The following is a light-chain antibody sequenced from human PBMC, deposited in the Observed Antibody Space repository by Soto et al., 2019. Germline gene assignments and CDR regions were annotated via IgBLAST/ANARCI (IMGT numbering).Light chain of an antibody. CDR1: HSVSSN. CDR3: QQHSDWPLT. Sequence: EIVLVQSPATLSLSPGERATLSCRASHSVSSNLAWSQQNPGQAPRLLIFDASNRATGIPARFSGSVSGTDFTLTISSLEPEDFAVYYCQQHSDWPLTCGGGTKVEIK. CDR2: DAS. J-gene: IGKJ4*01. V-gene: IGKV3-11*01.